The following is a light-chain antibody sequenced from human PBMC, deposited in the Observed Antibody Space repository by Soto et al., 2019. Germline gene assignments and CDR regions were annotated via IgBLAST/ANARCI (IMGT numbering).Light chain of an antibody. CDR1: QSVGSN. Sequence: EVVMTQSPATLSVSPGDRATLSCRASQSVGSNLAWYQQRPGQAPRLLIYGASTRATSVPARFSGSGSGTEFTLTISSLQSEDFAIYFCQYYNHWLPLFTFGPGTKVDFK. J-gene: IGKJ3*01. CDR2: GAS. CDR3: QYYNHWLPLFT. V-gene: IGKV3-15*01.